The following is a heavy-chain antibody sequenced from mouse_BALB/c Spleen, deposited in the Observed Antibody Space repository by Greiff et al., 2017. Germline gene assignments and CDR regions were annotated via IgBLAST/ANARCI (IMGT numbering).Heavy chain of an antibody. CDR2: INPSNGGT. V-gene: IGHV1S81*02. Sequence: QVQLQQPGAELVKPGASVKLSCKASGYTFTSYYMYWVKQRPGQGLEWIGGINPSNGGTNFNEKFKSKATLTVDKSSSKAYMQLSSLTSEDSAVYYCTRRDYGPYFDYWGQGTTLTGSS. CDR3: TRRDYGPYFDY. J-gene: IGHJ2*01. CDR1: GYTFTSYY. D-gene: IGHD1-2*01.